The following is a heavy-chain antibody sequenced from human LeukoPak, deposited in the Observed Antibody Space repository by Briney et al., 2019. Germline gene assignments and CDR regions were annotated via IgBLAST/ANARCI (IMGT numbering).Heavy chain of an antibody. Sequence: GGSLRLSCAASGFTFSSYNMNWVRQAPGKGLEWVSSINSSSYYINYADSVKGRFTISRDNAKNSLYLQMNSLRAEDTAVYYCARDYDYAFDYWGQGTLVTVSS. CDR3: ARDYDYAFDY. V-gene: IGHV3-21*06. J-gene: IGHJ4*02. CDR1: GFTFSSYN. D-gene: IGHD3-16*01. CDR2: INSSSYYI.